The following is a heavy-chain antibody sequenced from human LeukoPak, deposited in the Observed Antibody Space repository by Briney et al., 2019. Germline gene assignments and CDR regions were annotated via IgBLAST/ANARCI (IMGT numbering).Heavy chain of an antibody. Sequence: GGSLRLAWAASGFTFSSYSMNWVRQAPGKGLEWVSSITGKSSYIYYADSVKGRFTISRDSAKNSLYLHMNSLRAEDTAVYYCARAASGTVYWGQGTLVTVSS. V-gene: IGHV3-21*01. CDR3: ARAASGTVY. CDR1: GFTFSSYS. D-gene: IGHD1-7*01. J-gene: IGHJ4*02. CDR2: ITGKSSYI.